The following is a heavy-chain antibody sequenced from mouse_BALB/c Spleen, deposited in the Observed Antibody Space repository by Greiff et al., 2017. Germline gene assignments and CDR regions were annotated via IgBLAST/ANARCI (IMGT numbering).Heavy chain of an antibody. Sequence: VQLQQSGAELVKPGASVKLSCTASGFNIKDTYMHWVKQRPEQGLEWIGRIDPANGNTKYDPKFQGKANITADTSSNTAYLQLSSLTSEDTAVYYLARSAFPYCFDYWGQGTTLTVAS. J-gene: IGHJ2*01. CDR2: IDPANGNT. CDR3: ARSAFPYCFDY. CDR1: GFNIKDTY. V-gene: IGHV14-3*02.